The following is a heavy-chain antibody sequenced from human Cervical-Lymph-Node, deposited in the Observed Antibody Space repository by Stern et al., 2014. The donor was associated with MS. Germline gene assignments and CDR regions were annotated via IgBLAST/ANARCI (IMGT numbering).Heavy chain of an antibody. CDR3: ARGYTTSSGRPDY. CDR1: GGSTSSYY. CDR2: ISSSGGT. D-gene: IGHD6-6*01. Sequence: QVQLQESGPGLVKPSETLSLTCTVSGGSTSSYYWSWIRQPPGKGLEWIGYISSSGGTKYNPSLQSRVTISVDTSKNQFALNLSSVTAADAAVYYCARGYTTSSGRPDYWGQGTLVTVST. V-gene: IGHV4-59*08. J-gene: IGHJ4*02.